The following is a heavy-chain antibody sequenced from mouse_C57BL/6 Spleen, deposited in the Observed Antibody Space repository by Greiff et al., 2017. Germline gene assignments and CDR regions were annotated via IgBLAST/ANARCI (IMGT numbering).Heavy chain of an antibody. Sequence: EVQLQQSGGGLVKPGGSLKLSCAASGFTFSDYGMHWVRQAPEKGLEWVAYISSGSSTIYYADTVKGRFTISRDNAKNTLFLQMTSLRSEDTAMYYCARDYYGSRGGYYFDYWGQGTTLTVSS. D-gene: IGHD1-1*01. CDR3: ARDYYGSRGGYYFDY. CDR1: GFTFSDYG. CDR2: ISSGSSTI. J-gene: IGHJ2*01. V-gene: IGHV5-17*01.